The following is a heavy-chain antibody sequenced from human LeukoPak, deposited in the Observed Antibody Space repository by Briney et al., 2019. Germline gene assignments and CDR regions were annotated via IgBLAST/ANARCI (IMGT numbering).Heavy chain of an antibody. CDR2: ISSSSSYT. J-gene: IGHJ4*02. V-gene: IGHV3-21*01. CDR3: ARTSVTYDY. Sequence: GGSLRLSCAASGFTFSSYSMNWVRQAPGKGLEWVSSISSSSSYTYYADSVKGRFTISRDNAKNSLYLQMNSLRAEDTAVYYCARTSVTYDYWGQGTLVTVSS. CDR1: GFTFSSYS. D-gene: IGHD4-17*01.